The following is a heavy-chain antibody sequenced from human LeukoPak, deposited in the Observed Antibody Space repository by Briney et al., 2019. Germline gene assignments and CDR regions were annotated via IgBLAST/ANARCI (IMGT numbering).Heavy chain of an antibody. CDR2: IYYSGSI. D-gene: IGHD6-19*01. J-gene: IGHJ4*02. CDR3: ARLSSGWPEIDY. V-gene: IGHV4-39*01. Sequence: PPETLSLTCTVSGGSISSSSYYWGWIRQPPGKGLEWIGSIYYSGSIYYNPSLKSRVTISVDTSKNQFSLKLSSVTAADTAVYYCARLSSGWPEIDYWGQGTLVTVSS. CDR1: GGSISSSSYY.